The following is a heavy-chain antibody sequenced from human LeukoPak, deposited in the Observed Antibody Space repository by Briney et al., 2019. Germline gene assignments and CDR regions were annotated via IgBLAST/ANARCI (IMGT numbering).Heavy chain of an antibody. CDR3: ARGYYTGNWFDP. D-gene: IGHD1-26*01. CDR2: MNPNSGNT. J-gene: IGHJ5*02. Sequence: ASVKVSCKASGYTFTSYDINWVRQATGQGLEWMGWMNPNSGNTGYAQKFQGRVTMTRNTSISTAYMELSSLRSEDTAVYYCARGYYTGNWFDPWDQGTLVTVSS. CDR1: GYTFTSYD. V-gene: IGHV1-8*01.